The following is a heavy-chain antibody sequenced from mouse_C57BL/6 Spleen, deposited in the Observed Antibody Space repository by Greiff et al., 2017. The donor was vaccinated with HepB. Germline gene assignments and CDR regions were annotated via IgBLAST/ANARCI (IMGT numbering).Heavy chain of an antibody. CDR3: ARRATVVDPFWYFDV. D-gene: IGHD1-1*01. J-gene: IGHJ1*03. V-gene: IGHV3-6*01. CDR1: GYSITSGYY. CDR2: ISYDGSN. Sequence: EVQLQQSGPGLVKPSQSLSLTCSVTGYSITSGYYWNWIRQFPGNKLEWMGYISYDGSNNYNPSLKTRISITRDTSKNQFFLKLNSVTTEDTATYYCARRATVVDPFWYFDVWGTGTTVTVSS.